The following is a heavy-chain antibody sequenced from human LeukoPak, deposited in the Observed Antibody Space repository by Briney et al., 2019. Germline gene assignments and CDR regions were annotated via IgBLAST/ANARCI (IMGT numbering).Heavy chain of an antibody. V-gene: IGHV3-23*01. D-gene: IGHD6-6*01. J-gene: IGHJ4*02. CDR2: ISGSGGST. Sequence: GGSLRLSCAASGFTFSSYAMSWVRQAPGKGLEWVSAISGSGGSTYYADSVKGRFTISRDNAKNSLYLHMNSLRDEDTAVYYCARGSALGRRIDYWGQGTLVTVSS. CDR3: ARGSALGRRIDY. CDR1: GFTFSSYA.